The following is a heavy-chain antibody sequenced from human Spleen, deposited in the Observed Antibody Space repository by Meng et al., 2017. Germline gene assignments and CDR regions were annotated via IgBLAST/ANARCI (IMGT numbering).Heavy chain of an antibody. J-gene: IGHJ4*02. V-gene: IGHV1-18*01. Sequence: VQLVQPGAEVKKPGASVKVSCKASGYTFTSYGISWVRQAPGQGLEWMGWISAYNGNTNYAQNFQGRVTMTSDTSISTVYMELNGLRSDDTAVYYCARDEDISAAGKLFGDYWGQGTLVTVSS. CDR1: GYTFTSYG. D-gene: IGHD6-13*01. CDR3: ARDEDISAAGKLFGDY. CDR2: ISAYNGNT.